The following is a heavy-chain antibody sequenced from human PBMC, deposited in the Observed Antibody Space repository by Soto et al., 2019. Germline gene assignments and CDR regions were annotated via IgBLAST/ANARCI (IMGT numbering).Heavy chain of an antibody. V-gene: IGHV4-59*03. CDR3: ASSSLYGMDV. J-gene: IGHJ6*02. D-gene: IGHD1-1*01. CDR2: IHVTGNT. CDR1: GGSMNNYL. Sequence: PSETLSLTCTVSGGSMNNYLWSWIRQTPGDGLEWIGYIHVTGNTYHNPSLKSPVTISIDASKTQFFLTLTSVTAADTAVYYCASSSLYGMDVWGQGTTVTVSS.